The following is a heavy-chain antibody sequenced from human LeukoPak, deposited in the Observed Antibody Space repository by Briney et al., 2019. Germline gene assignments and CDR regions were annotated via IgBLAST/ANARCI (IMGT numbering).Heavy chain of an antibody. V-gene: IGHV3-33*01. J-gene: IGHJ6*02. CDR3: ARRHYYDSSGYYGEHTYYYYGMDV. CDR1: GFTFSSYG. D-gene: IGHD3-22*01. CDR2: IWYDGSNK. Sequence: PGRSLRLSCAASGFTFSSYGMHWVRQAPGKGLEWVAVIWYDGSNKYYADSVKGRFTISRDNSKNTLYLQMNSPRAEDTAVYYCARRHYYDSSGYYGEHTYYYYGMDVWGQGTTVTVSS.